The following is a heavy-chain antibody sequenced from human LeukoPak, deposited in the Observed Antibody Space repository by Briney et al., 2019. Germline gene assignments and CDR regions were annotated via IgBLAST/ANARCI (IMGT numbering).Heavy chain of an antibody. V-gene: IGHV4-31*03. J-gene: IGHJ4*02. D-gene: IGHD4-23*01. CDR2: VFYSGST. CDR1: GGSISDAAYY. CDR3: ASLGHYGGNEDY. Sequence: NSSQTLSLTCTVSGGSISDAAYYWSWIRQHPGEGLEWIGYVFYSGSTSYNPSLKSRVTISVDTSKNQFSLKLSSVTAADTAVYYCASLGHYGGNEDYWGQGTLVTVSS.